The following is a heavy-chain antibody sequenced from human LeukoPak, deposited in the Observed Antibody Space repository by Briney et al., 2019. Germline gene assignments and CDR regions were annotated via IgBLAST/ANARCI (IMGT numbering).Heavy chain of an antibody. CDR3: ARKENVYYYFDY. D-gene: IGHD3-10*01. CDR2: IYHSGST. V-gene: IGHV4-30-2*01. CDR1: GGSISSGGYS. Sequence: SETLSLTCAVSGGSISSGGYSWRWIRQPPGTGLEWIGYIYHSGSTYYNPSLKSRVTISVDRSKNQFSLKLSSVTAVDTAVYYCARKENVYYYFDYWGQGTLVTVSS. J-gene: IGHJ4*02.